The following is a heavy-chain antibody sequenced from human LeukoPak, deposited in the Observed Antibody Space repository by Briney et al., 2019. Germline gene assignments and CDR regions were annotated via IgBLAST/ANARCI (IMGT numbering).Heavy chain of an antibody. V-gene: IGHV3-73*01. D-gene: IGHD3-10*01. CDR2: IRSKANSYAT. CDR3: TRYGSGSYFLT. J-gene: IGHJ4*02. CDR1: GFTFSGSA. Sequence: GGSLRLSCAASGFTFSGSAMHWVRQAPGKGLEWVGRIRSKANSYATAYAASVKGRFTISRDDSKNTAYLQMNSLKTEDTAVYYCTRYGSGSYFLTWGQGTLVTVSS.